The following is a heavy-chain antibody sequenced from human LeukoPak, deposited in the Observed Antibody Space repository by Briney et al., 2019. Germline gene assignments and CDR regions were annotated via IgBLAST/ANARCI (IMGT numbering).Heavy chain of an antibody. V-gene: IGHV4-38-2*01. Sequence: PSETLSLTCAVSGYSISSGYYWGWIRQPPGKGLEWIGSIYHSGSTYYNPSLKSRVTISVGTSKNQFSLKLSSVTAADTAVYYCARLGGDGYNRDFDYWGQGTLVTVSS. CDR1: GYSISSGYY. D-gene: IGHD5-24*01. J-gene: IGHJ4*02. CDR2: IYHSGST. CDR3: ARLGGDGYNRDFDY.